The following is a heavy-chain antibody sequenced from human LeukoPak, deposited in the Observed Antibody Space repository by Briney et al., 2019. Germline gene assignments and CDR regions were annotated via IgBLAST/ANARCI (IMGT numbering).Heavy chain of an antibody. Sequence: PGRSLRLSCAASGFIFRDYVMNWVRQASGKGLEWVAVTSFDESTKHYADSVQGRFTIFRDNSKNTLYLQMNSLRAEDTAVYFCARDAGWLRSFDYWGQGTLVTVSS. D-gene: IGHD5-12*01. V-gene: IGHV3-30*01. CDR3: ARDAGWLRSFDY. J-gene: IGHJ4*02. CDR2: TSFDESTK. CDR1: GFIFRDYV.